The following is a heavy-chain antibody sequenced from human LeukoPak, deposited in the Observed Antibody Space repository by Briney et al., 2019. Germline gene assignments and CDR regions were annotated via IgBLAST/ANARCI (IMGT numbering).Heavy chain of an antibody. Sequence: IPSETLSLTCTVSGGSISSYYWSWIRQPPGKGLEWIGYIYYSGSTNYNPSLKSRVTISVDTSKNQFSLKLSSVTAADTAVYYCARDNGARDFDYWGQGTLVAVSS. CDR2: IYYSGST. CDR1: GGSISSYY. D-gene: IGHD2-8*01. V-gene: IGHV4-59*01. CDR3: ARDNGARDFDY. J-gene: IGHJ4*02.